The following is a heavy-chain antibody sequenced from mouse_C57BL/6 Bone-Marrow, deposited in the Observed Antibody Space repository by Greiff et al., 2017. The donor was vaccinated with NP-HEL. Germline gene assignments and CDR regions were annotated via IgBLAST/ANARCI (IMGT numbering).Heavy chain of an antibody. CDR2: INPSNGGT. CDR3: ARYNPLITTVVEYYYAMDY. J-gene: IGHJ4*01. V-gene: IGHV1-53*01. D-gene: IGHD1-1*01. CDR1: GYTFTSYW. Sequence: QVQLQQPGTELVKPGASVKLSCKASGYTFTSYWMHWVKQRPGQGLEWIGNINPSNGGTNYNEKFKSKATLTVDKSSSTAYMQLSSLTSEDSAVYYCARYNPLITTVVEYYYAMDYWGQGTSVTVSS.